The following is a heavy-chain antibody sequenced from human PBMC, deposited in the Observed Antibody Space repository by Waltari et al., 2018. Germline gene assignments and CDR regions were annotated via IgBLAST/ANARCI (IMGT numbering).Heavy chain of an antibody. D-gene: IGHD2-15*01. J-gene: IGHJ4*02. CDR3: AREGDYCSGGSCPIDY. CDR2: INPSGGST. CDR1: GYTFTSYY. V-gene: IGHV1-46*01. Sequence: QVQLVQSGAEVKKPGASVKVSCKASGYTFTSYYMHWVRQAPGQGLEWMGIINPSGGSTSYAQKFQGRVTMTRDTSTSTVYMELSSLRSEDTAVYYCAREGDYCSGGSCPIDYWGQGTLVTVSS.